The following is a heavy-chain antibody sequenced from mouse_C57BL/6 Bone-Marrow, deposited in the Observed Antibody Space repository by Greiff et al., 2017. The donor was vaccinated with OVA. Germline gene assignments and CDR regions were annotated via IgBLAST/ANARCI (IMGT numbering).Heavy chain of an antibody. CDR2: IDPSDSYT. Sequence: VQLQQSGAELVKPGASVKLSCKASGYTFTSYWMQWVKQRPGQGLEWIGEIDPSDSYTNYNQKFKGKATLTVDTSSSTAYMQLSSLTSEDSAVYYCASNYPYAMDYWGQGTSVTVSS. D-gene: IGHD2-1*01. CDR1: GYTFTSYW. V-gene: IGHV1-50*01. CDR3: ASNYPYAMDY. J-gene: IGHJ4*01.